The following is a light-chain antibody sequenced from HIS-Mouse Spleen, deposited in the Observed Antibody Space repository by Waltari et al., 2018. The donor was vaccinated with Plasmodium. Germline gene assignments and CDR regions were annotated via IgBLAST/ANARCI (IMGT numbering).Light chain of an antibody. Sequence: EIVLTQSPGTLSLSPGERATLSCRASQSVSSSYLAWYQQKPSQAPRLLIYGASSRATGIPDRFSGSGFGTDFTLTISRLEPEDFAVYYCQQYGSSPYTFGQGTKLEIK. CDR1: QSVSSSY. CDR3: QQYGSSPYT. V-gene: IGKV3-20*01. J-gene: IGKJ2*01. CDR2: GAS.